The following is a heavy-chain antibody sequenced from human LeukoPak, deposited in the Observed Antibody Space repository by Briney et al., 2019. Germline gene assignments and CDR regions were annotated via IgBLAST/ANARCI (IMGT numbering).Heavy chain of an antibody. Sequence: PSETLTLSCSVSGDSLNYYYWSWIRQPAGKGLQWIGRIYSSGDTNNSPSLRSRITMSIDTSKNQFSLKLSSVTAADTAVYYCARGSTYYYDNGGFYVFFDYRGHRVVVTASS. D-gene: IGHD3-22*01. CDR1: GDSLNYYY. CDR2: IYSSGDT. CDR3: ARGSTYYYDNGGFYVFFDY. J-gene: IGHJ4*01. V-gene: IGHV4-4*07.